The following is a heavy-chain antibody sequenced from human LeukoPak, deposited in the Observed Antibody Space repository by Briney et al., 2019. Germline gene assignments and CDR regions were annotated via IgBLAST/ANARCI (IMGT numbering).Heavy chain of an antibody. J-gene: IGHJ4*02. Sequence: PPETLSLTCIVSGDSISSYYWSWIRQPPGKGLEWIGYIFHSGNTNYNPSLKSRVTMSIDTSKNQFSLRLSSVTAADTAVYYCARQPYTIGADYFDYWGPGTLVSVSS. V-gene: IGHV4-59*08. CDR1: GDSISSYY. CDR2: IFHSGNT. CDR3: ARQPYTIGADYFDY. D-gene: IGHD1-26*01.